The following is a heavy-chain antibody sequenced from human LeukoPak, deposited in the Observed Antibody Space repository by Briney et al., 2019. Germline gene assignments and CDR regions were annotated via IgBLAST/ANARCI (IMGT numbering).Heavy chain of an antibody. Sequence: SETLSLTCAVYGGSFSGYYWSWIRQPPGKGLEWIGEINHSGSTNYNPSLKSRVTISVDTSKNQFSLKLSSVTAADTAVYYCARRSHRLDWLLWKPWGQGTLVTVSS. CDR1: GGSFSGYY. V-gene: IGHV4-34*01. D-gene: IGHD3-9*01. CDR3: ARRSHRLDWLLWKP. CDR2: INHSGST. J-gene: IGHJ4*02.